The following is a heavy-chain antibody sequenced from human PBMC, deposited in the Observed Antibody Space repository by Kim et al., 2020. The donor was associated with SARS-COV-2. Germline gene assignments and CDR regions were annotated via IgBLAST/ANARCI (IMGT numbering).Heavy chain of an antibody. J-gene: IGHJ4*02. Sequence: DAVKDRVTISRDSAKNSLYLQMNSLRAEDTAVYYGARGDIGSGYYFFDYWGQGTLVTVSS. D-gene: IGHD3-22*01. CDR3: ARGDIGSGYYFFDY. V-gene: IGHV3-7*04.